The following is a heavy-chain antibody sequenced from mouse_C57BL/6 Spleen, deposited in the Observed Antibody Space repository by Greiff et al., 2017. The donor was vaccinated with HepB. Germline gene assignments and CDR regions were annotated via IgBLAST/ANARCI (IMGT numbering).Heavy chain of an antibody. J-gene: IGHJ2*01. CDR3: ARWGLYGYQYYFDY. D-gene: IGHD2-2*01. V-gene: IGHV5-17*01. CDR2: ISSGSSTI. CDR1: GFTFSDYG. Sequence: EVHLVESGGGLVKPGGSLKLSCAASGFTFSDYGMHWVRQAPEKGLEWVAYISSGSSTIYYADTVKGRFTISRDNAKNTLFLQMTSLRSEDTAMYYCARWGLYGYQYYFDYWGQGTTLTVSS.